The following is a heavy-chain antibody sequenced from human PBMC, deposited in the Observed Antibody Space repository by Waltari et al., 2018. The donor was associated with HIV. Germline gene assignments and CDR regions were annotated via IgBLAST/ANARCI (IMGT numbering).Heavy chain of an antibody. CDR1: GFSLSTSGVG. CDR3: AQAVAVGGYFDC. D-gene: IGHD1-26*01. J-gene: IGHJ4*02. V-gene: IGHV2-5*01. Sequence: QITLKESGSTLVKPTQTLTLTCTFSGFSLSTSGVGVGWIRQPQGKALEWLALIYLNDDKRYSPSLNSRLTITKDTSKNQVVLTMTNMDPVDTATYYCAQAVAVGGYFDCWGQGTLVTVSS. CDR2: IYLNDDK.